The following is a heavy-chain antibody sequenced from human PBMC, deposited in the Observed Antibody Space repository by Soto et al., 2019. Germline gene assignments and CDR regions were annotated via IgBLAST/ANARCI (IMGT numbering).Heavy chain of an antibody. CDR2: INPNSGGT. CDR3: ARGEASIYYDSSGYYDY. Sequence: QVQLVQSGAEVKKPGASVKVSCKAPGYTFTGYYMHWVRQAPGQGLEWMGWINPNSGGTNYAQKFQGRVTMTRDTSISTAYMELSRLRSDDTAVYYCARGEASIYYDSSGYYDYWGQGTLVTVSS. D-gene: IGHD3-22*01. V-gene: IGHV1-2*02. CDR1: GYTFTGYY. J-gene: IGHJ4*02.